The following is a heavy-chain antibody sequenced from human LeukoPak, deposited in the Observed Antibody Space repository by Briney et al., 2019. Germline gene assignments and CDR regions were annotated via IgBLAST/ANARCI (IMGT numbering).Heavy chain of an antibody. J-gene: IGHJ4*02. D-gene: IGHD6-13*01. Sequence: PGGSLRLSCAASGFTFSGYGMHWVRQAPGKGLEWVASIRYDGSNKYHADSVKGRFTISRDNSKNTVYLQMNSLRVEDTAVYYCAKDLLSSSWYYFEYWGQGTLVTVSS. CDR1: GFTFSGYG. V-gene: IGHV3-30*02. CDR2: IRYDGSNK. CDR3: AKDLLSSSWYYFEY.